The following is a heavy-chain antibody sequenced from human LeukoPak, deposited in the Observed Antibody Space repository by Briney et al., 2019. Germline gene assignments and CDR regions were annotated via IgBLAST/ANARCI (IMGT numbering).Heavy chain of an antibody. D-gene: IGHD5-18*01. CDR3: ARDRRYSYGTGFDP. CDR1: GGSISSGSYY. J-gene: IGHJ5*02. V-gene: IGHV4-61*02. Sequence: SQTLSLTCTVSGGSISSGSYYWSWIRQPAWKGLEWIGRIYTSGSTNYNPSLKSRVTISVDTSKNQFSLKLSSVTAADTAVYYCARDRRYSYGTGFDPWGQGTLVTVSS. CDR2: IYTSGST.